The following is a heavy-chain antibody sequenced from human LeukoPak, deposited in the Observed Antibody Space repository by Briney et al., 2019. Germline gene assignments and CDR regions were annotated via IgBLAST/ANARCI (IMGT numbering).Heavy chain of an antibody. Sequence: ASVKVSCKASGYTFTSYGISWVRQAPGQGLEWRGWISAYNGNTNYAQKLQGRVTMTTDTSTSTAYMELRSLRSDDTAVYYCARGYYGSGSYYNSGYYYYYMDVWGKGTTVTVSS. CDR2: ISAYNGNT. V-gene: IGHV1-18*01. D-gene: IGHD3-10*01. J-gene: IGHJ6*03. CDR3: ARGYYGSGSYYNSGYYYYYMDV. CDR1: GYTFTSYG.